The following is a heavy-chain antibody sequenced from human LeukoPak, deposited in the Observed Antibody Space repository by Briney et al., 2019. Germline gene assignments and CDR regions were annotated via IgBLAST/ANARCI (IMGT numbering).Heavy chain of an antibody. CDR1: GFTFSSYS. CDR2: ISSSSSYI. J-gene: IGHJ5*02. V-gene: IGHV3-21*01. Sequence: GGSLRLSCAASGFTFSSYSMNWVRQAPGKGLEWVSSISSSSSYIYYADSVKGRFTISRDNAKNSLYLQMNSLRAEDTAVYYCASLPCEPGSTSCPSENYNWFDPWGQGTLVTVSS. CDR3: ASLPCEPGSTSCPSENYNWFDP. D-gene: IGHD2-2*01.